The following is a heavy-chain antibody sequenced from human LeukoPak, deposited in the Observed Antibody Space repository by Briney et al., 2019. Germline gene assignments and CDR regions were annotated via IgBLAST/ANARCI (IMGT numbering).Heavy chain of an antibody. V-gene: IGHV3-21*01. J-gene: IGHJ6*02. CDR3: VRSYYGMDV. CDR1: GFTFRSYS. CDR2: IGTSSSHI. Sequence: PGGSLRLSCAASGFTFRSYSMNWVRQGPGMGLEWVSSIGTSSSHIYYADSVEGRFTISRDNAKNSLYLQMNRLRAEDTAVYYCVRSYYGMDVWGQGTTVSVSS.